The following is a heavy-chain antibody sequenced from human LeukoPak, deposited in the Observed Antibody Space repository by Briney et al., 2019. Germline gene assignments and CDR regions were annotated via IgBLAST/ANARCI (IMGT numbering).Heavy chain of an antibody. CDR3: ARDGDYGSGIKSRYYFDY. CDR2: IKQDGSEK. Sequence: PGGSLRLSCAASGFTFSSYWMSWVRQAPGKGLEWVANIKQDGSEKYYVDSVKGRFTISRDNAKNSLYLQMNSLRAEDTAVYYCARDGDYGSGIKSRYYFDYWGQGTLVTVSS. V-gene: IGHV3-7*01. J-gene: IGHJ4*02. D-gene: IGHD3-10*01. CDR1: GFTFSSYW.